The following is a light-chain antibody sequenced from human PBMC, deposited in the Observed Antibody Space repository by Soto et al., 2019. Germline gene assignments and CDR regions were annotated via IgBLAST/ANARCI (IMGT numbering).Light chain of an antibody. Sequence: DIQMTQSPSTLSAFVGDRVTITCRASQSINIWLAWYQQKPGKAPKLLIYKASALESGVPSRFSGSGSGTEFTLTISSLQPDDFATYYCQQYDTYSYTFGQGTKLEIK. CDR1: QSINIW. CDR2: KAS. J-gene: IGKJ2*01. CDR3: QQYDTYSYT. V-gene: IGKV1-5*03.